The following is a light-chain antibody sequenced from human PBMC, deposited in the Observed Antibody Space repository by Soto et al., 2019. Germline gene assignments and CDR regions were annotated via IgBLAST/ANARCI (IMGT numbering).Light chain of an antibody. CDR2: AAS. J-gene: IGKJ4*01. CDR1: QGISSY. V-gene: IGKV1-9*01. Sequence: DIQLTQSPSLLSASVGDRVTITCRASQGISSYLAWYQQKPGKAPKLLIYAASTLQSGVPSRFSGSGSGTEFTLTISSLQPEYFATYYCQQLNSYPALTFGGGTKVEIK. CDR3: QQLNSYPALT.